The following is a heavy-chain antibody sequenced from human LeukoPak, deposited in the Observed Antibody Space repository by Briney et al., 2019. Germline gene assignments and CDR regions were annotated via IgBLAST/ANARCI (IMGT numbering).Heavy chain of an antibody. CDR3: AKAGAAYSSSWVYDY. V-gene: IGHV3-30*02. CDR2: IRYDGSNK. Sequence: GGSLRLSCAASGSTFSSYGMHWVRQAPGKGLEWVAFIRYDGSNKYYADSVKGRFTISRDNSKNTLYLQMNSLRAEDTAVYYCAKAGAAYSSSWVYDYWGQGTLVTVSS. D-gene: IGHD6-13*01. J-gene: IGHJ4*02. CDR1: GSTFSSYG.